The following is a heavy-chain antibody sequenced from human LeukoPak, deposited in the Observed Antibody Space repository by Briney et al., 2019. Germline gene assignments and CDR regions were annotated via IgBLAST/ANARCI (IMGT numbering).Heavy chain of an antibody. CDR1: GYTFTDYY. Sequence: ASVKVSCKASGYTFTDYYIHWVRQAPGQGLEWMGWINPNSGGTNYAQKFQGRVAMTRDTSISIAYMELSRLRSDDTAVYYCARDALPSSPYYFDYWGQGTLVTGSS. CDR3: ARDALPSSPYYFDY. CDR2: INPNSGGT. D-gene: IGHD1-26*01. V-gene: IGHV1-2*02. J-gene: IGHJ4*02.